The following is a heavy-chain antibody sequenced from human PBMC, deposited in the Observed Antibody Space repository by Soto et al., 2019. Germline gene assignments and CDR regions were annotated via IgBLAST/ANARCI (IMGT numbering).Heavy chain of an antibody. Sequence: GASVKVSCKASGYTFTSYDINWVRQATGQGLEWMGWMNPNSGNTGYAQKFQGRVTMTRNTSISTAYMELSSLRSEDTAVYYCARGQGLLYYYYYGMDVWGQGTTVTVSS. CDR2: MNPNSGNT. CDR1: GYTFTSYD. J-gene: IGHJ6*02. D-gene: IGHD5-18*01. CDR3: ARGQGLLYYYYYGMDV. V-gene: IGHV1-8*01.